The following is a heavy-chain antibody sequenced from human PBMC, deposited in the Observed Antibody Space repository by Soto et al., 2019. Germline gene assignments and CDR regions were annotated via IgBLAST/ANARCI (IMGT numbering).Heavy chain of an antibody. CDR2: ISGSGGST. CDR3: ASEENYYDSSGYYIPHGY. V-gene: IGHV3-23*01. D-gene: IGHD3-22*01. Sequence: GGSLRLSCAASGVTFSSYAMSWVRQAPGKGLEWVSAISGSGGSTYYADSVKGRFTISRDNSKNTLYLQMNSLRAEDTAVYYCASEENYYDSSGYYIPHGYWGQGTLVNVSS. J-gene: IGHJ4*02. CDR1: GVTFSSYA.